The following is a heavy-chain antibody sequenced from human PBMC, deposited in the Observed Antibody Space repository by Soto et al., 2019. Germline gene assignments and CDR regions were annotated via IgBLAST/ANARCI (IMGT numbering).Heavy chain of an antibody. J-gene: IGHJ4*02. D-gene: IGHD5-12*01. CDR3: ATRERWLRLDDYFDS. V-gene: IGHV1-24*01. CDR2: FDPEDGET. CDR1: GYTLTELS. Sequence: QVQLVQSGAEVKKPGASAKVSCKVSGYTLTELSMHWVRQAPGKGLEWMGGFDPEDGETIYGQKFQGRVTMTEDTSTDTAYMQLSSLRSEDTAVYYCATRERWLRLDDYFDSWGQGTLVSVSS.